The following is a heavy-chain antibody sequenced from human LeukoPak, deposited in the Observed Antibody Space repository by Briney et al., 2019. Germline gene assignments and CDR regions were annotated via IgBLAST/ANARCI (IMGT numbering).Heavy chain of an antibody. Sequence: GESLKISCKGSGYSFTTYWIGWVRQMPGKGLEWMGIIYPGDSDTRYSPSFEGQVTISADKSISTAYLQWRSLKASDTAMYYCARLLSEAFDVWGQGTMVTVSS. V-gene: IGHV5-51*01. CDR3: ARLLSEAFDV. CDR1: GYSFTTYW. CDR2: IYPGDSDT. J-gene: IGHJ3*01.